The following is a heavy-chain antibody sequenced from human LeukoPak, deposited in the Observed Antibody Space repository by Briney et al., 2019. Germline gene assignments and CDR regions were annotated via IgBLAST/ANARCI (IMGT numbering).Heavy chain of an antibody. CDR3: ARVSLENYYDSSGYPDY. CDR2: ISAYNGNT. V-gene: IGHV1-18*01. D-gene: IGHD3-22*01. CDR1: GYTFTSYG. J-gene: IGHJ4*02. Sequence: GASVKVSCKASGYTFTSYGISWVRQAPGQGLEWMGWISAYNGNTNCAQKLQGRVTMTTDTSTSTAYMELRSLRSDDTAVYYCARVSLENYYDSSGYPDYWGQGTLVTVSS.